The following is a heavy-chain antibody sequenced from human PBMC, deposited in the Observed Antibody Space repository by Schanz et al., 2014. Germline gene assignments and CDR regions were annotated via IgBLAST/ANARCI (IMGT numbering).Heavy chain of an antibody. D-gene: IGHD1-26*01. CDR1: GFTFSKYG. J-gene: IGHJ4*02. Sequence: QVQLVESGGGVAQPGGSLRLSCAASGFTFSKYGMHWVRQAPGKGLEWVAVISYDGSHKDYADSVKGRFTISRDNSKDTLYLQMNSLRTEDTAVYYCAGDWASGRYYSDYWGQGTLVTVSS. CDR3: AGDWASGRYYSDY. V-gene: IGHV3-30*19. CDR2: ISYDGSHK.